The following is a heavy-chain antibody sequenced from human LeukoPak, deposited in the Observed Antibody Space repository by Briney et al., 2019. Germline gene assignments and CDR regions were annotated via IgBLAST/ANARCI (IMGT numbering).Heavy chain of an antibody. CDR1: GGSFSGYY. J-gene: IGHJ4*02. CDR3: AGDGKGADFWSGYYHGYFDY. CDR2: IYYSGST. V-gene: IGHV4-59*01. Sequence: KSSETLSLTCAVYGGSFSGYYWSWIRQPPGKGLEWIGYIYYSGSTNYNPSLKSRVTISVDTSKNQFSLKLSSVTAADTAVYYCAGDGKGADFWSGYYHGYFDYWGQGTLVTVSS. D-gene: IGHD3-3*01.